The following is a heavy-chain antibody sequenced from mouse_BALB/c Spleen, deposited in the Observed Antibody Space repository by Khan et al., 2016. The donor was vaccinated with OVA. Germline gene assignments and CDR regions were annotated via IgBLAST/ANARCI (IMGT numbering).Heavy chain of an antibody. J-gene: IGHJ1*01. CDR3: ARDYGSLYWYFDV. CDR1: GISITSGNHR. CDR2: IYYSVTV. Sequence: VQLKQSGPGLVKPSQTVSPTCTVTGISITSGNHRWSWIRQFPGNKLEWIGNIYYSVTVIYNPSLTSRTPITRDTSKNQFFLDMNSLTAEDTAKYYIARDYGSLYWYFDVWGAGTTVTVSS. V-gene: IGHV3-5*02. D-gene: IGHD1-1*01.